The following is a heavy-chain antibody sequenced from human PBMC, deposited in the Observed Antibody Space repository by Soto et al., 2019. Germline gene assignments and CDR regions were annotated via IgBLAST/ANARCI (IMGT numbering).Heavy chain of an antibody. CDR1: GFTFSSYG. CDR2: ISYDGSNK. D-gene: IGHD3-10*01. J-gene: IGHJ6*02. V-gene: IGHV3-30*18. CDR3: ANYGSGSYLNYYYYGMDV. Sequence: PGGSLRLSCAASGFTFSSYGMHWVRQAPGKGLEWVAVISYDGSNKYYADSVKGRFTISRDNSKNTLYLQMNSLRAEDTAVYYCANYGSGSYLNYYYYGMDVWGQGTTVTVSS.